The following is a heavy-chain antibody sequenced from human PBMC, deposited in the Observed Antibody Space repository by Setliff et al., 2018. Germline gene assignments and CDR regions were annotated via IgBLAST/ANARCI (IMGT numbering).Heavy chain of an antibody. V-gene: IGHV4-59*02. CDR2: INYSGST. CDR1: GGAVSGDY. Sequence: PSETLSLTCSVSGGAVSGDYWTWIRQPPGKGLEYIGYINYSGSTNYNPSLKSRVTISGDTSKNQVSLRLSSVTAADTAVYYCARDRTYYGSGTYTRYFDYWGQGTLVTVSS. J-gene: IGHJ4*02. CDR3: ARDRTYYGSGTYTRYFDY. D-gene: IGHD3-10*01.